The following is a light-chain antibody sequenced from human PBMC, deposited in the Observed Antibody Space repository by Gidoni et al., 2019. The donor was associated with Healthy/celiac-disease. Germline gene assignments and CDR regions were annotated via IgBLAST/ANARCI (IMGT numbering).Light chain of an antibody. CDR3: QQYNSYPWT. Sequence: DIQMTQCPSTLSASVGDRVTITCRASQSISSWLAWYQQKPGKAPKLLIYDASSLESGVPSRFSGSGSGTEFTLTISSLQPDDFATYYCQQYNSYPWTFGQXTKVEIK. CDR1: QSISSW. V-gene: IGKV1-5*01. CDR2: DAS. J-gene: IGKJ1*01.